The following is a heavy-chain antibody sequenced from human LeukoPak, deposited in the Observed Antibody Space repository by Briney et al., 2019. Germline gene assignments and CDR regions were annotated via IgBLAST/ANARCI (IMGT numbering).Heavy chain of an antibody. Sequence: PGGSLRLSCAASGFTFSSYEMNWVRQAPGKGLEWVSYISSSGSTIYYADSVKGRFTISRDNAKNSLYLQMNSLRAEDTAVYYCAKGEIRFWGFGVYFDYWGQGTLVTVSS. CDR1: GFTFSSYE. D-gene: IGHD3-3*01. V-gene: IGHV3-48*03. CDR3: AKGEIRFWGFGVYFDY. J-gene: IGHJ4*02. CDR2: ISSSGSTI.